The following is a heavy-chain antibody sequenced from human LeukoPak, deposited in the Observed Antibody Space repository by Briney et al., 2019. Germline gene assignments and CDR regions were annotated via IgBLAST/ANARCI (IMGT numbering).Heavy chain of an antibody. V-gene: IGHV4-59*08. CDR1: GGSISSYY. CDR2: IYYSGST. D-gene: IGHD6-13*01. CDR3: ARGLVADGIDY. J-gene: IGHJ4*02. Sequence: PLETLSLTCTVSGGSISSYYWSWIRQPPGKGLEWIGYIYYSGSTNYNPSLKSRVTISVDTSKNQFSLKLSSVTAADTAVYYCARGLVADGIDYWGQGTLVTVSS.